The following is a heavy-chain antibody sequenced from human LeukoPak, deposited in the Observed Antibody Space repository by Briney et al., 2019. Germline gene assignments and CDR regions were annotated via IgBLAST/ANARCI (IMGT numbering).Heavy chain of an antibody. CDR2: ICYSGST. D-gene: IGHD2-2*02. CDR3: ASSIPYTHFDY. V-gene: IGHV4-39*01. Sequence: SETLSLTCTVSGASISSSSYYWGWIRQPPGKGLEWIGSICYSGSTYYNPSLKSRVTISVDTSKNQFSLKLSSVTAADTAVYYCASSIPYTHFDYWGQGTLVTVSS. J-gene: IGHJ4*02. CDR1: GASISSSSYY.